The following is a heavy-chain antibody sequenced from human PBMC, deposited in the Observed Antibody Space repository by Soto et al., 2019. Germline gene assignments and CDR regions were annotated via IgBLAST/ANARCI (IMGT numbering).Heavy chain of an antibody. CDR3: AREKFDFSAYYYYYDGMDV. V-gene: IGHV3-33*01. CDR1: GFTFSSYG. D-gene: IGHD3-3*01. CDR2: IWYDGSNK. Sequence: GGSLRLSCAASGFTFSSYGMHWVRQAPGKGLEWVAVIWYDGSNKYYADSVKGRFTISRDNSKNTLYLQMNSLRAEDTAVYYCAREKFDFSAYYYYYDGMDVWGQGTTVIGSS. J-gene: IGHJ6*02.